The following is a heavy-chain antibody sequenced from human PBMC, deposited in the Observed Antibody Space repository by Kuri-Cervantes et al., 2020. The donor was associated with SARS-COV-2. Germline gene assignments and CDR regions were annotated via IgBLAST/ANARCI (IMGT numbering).Heavy chain of an antibody. Sequence: GESLKISCAGSGFTFSRYAIHCVRQAPGKGLEWVAVISDDGKKRYYADSVKGRFTISRDNSQSTLYLQMNSLRTEDTAVYYCARVGYSYGNYFDYWGQGTLVTVSS. J-gene: IGHJ4*02. V-gene: IGHV3-30*04. CDR2: ISDDGKKR. CDR1: GFTFSRYA. CDR3: ARVGYSYGNYFDY. D-gene: IGHD5-18*01.